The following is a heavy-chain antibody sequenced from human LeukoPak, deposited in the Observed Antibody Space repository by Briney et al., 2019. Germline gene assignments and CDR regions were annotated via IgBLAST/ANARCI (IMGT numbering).Heavy chain of an antibody. D-gene: IGHD3-16*01. J-gene: IGHJ4*02. V-gene: IGHV3-7*01. CDR1: GFTYTNYW. CDR3: ARGSMHVYHLYTDY. CDR2: IKQDGSEG. Sequence: PGGSLRLSCAASGFTYTNYWVSWFRQAPGQGLEWVASIKQDGSEGYYVDSVKGRFTISRDNAKNSLFLQLSSLRVEDTAVYYCARGSMHVYHLYTDYWGQGTLVTVSS.